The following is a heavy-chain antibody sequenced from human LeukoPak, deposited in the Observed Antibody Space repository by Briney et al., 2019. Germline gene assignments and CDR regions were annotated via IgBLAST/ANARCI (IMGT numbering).Heavy chain of an antibody. CDR3: ARAMSTFGGARNYFDS. D-gene: IGHD3-16*01. V-gene: IGHV3-48*04. CDR2: VSISSGTI. Sequence: GGSLRLSCAASGFTFTIFGLNWVRQAPGKGLEWISFVSISSGTIYYADSVNGRFRISRDNAKSSLDLEMNSLRAEDTAVYYCARAMSTFGGARNYFDSWGQGTLVTVSS. J-gene: IGHJ4*02. CDR1: GFTFTIFG.